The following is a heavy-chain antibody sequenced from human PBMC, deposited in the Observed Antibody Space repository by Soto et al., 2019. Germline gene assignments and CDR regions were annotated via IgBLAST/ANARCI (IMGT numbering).Heavy chain of an antibody. CDR2: ISGSGGST. CDR1: GFTFSSYA. CDR3: AKGDPGSTTGTSNAFTI. J-gene: IGHJ3*02. Sequence: PGGSLRLSCAASGFTFSSYAMSWVRQAPGKGLEWVSAISGSGGSTYYADSVKGRFTISRDNSKNTLYLQMNSLRAEDTAVYYCAKGDPGSTTGTSNAFTIWGQGTMVTVSS. D-gene: IGHD1-1*01. V-gene: IGHV3-23*01.